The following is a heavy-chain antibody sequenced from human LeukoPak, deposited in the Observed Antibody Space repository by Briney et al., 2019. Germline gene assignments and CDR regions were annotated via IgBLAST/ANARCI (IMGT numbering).Heavy chain of an antibody. Sequence: GASVKVSCEASGGTFISYAISWVRQAPGQGLEWMGGIIPIFGTANYAQKFQGRVTITADESTSTAYMELSSLRSEDTAVYYCATGYYYDSSGYPYFDYWGQGTLVTVSS. CDR2: IIPIFGTA. V-gene: IGHV1-69*13. J-gene: IGHJ4*02. D-gene: IGHD3-22*01. CDR1: GGTFISYA. CDR3: ATGYYYDSSGYPYFDY.